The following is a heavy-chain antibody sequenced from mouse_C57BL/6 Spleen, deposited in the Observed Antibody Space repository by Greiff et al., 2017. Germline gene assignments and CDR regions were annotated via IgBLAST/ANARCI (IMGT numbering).Heavy chain of an antibody. Sequence: EVQVVESGGGLVKPGGSLKLSCAASGFTFSSYAMSWVRQTPEKRLEWVATISDGGSYTYYPDNVKGRFTISRDNAKNNLYLQMSHLKSEDTAMYDCARDGNIVTRGAMDYWGQGTSVTVSS. J-gene: IGHJ4*01. V-gene: IGHV5-4*01. CDR2: ISDGGSYT. CDR1: GFTFSSYA. D-gene: IGHD2-5*01. CDR3: ARDGNIVTRGAMDY.